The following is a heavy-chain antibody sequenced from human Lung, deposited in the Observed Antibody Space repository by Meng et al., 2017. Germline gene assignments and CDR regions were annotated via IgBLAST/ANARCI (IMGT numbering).Heavy chain of an antibody. Sequence: QEQLQQWGAGLLKPSWTLSLTCVVSGGSFSYYYWSWIRQPPGKGLEWIGEINHSGSTNYNPSLESRATISVDTSQNNLSLKLSSVTAADSAVYYCARGPTTMAHDFDYWGQGTLVTVSS. CDR2: INHSGST. J-gene: IGHJ4*02. CDR1: GGSFSYYY. D-gene: IGHD4-11*01. CDR3: ARGPTTMAHDFDY. V-gene: IGHV4-34*01.